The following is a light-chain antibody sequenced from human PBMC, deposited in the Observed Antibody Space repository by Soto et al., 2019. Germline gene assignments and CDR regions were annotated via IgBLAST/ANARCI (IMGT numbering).Light chain of an antibody. CDR3: QQYNSYSSIT. V-gene: IGKV1-5*03. J-gene: IGKJ5*01. Sequence: DIQMTQSPSTLSASVGDRVTITCRASQNINNWLAWYQQKPGKAPKVLICKASSLESGVPSRFSGSGSGTEFTPTISSLQPDDFATYYCQQYNSYSSITFGQGTRLEIK. CDR1: QNINNW. CDR2: KAS.